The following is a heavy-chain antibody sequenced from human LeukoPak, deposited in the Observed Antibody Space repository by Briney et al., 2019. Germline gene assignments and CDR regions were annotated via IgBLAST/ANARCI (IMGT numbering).Heavy chain of an antibody. CDR2: IYTSGNT. CDR1: GGSISSYY. CDR3: ARGGAARPVYYYYYGMDV. Sequence: SETLSLTCTVSGGSISSYYWSWIRQPAGKGLEWIGRIYTSGNTNYNPSLKSRVTISVDTSKNQFSLKLSSVTAADTAVYYCARGGAARPVYYYYYGMDVWGQGTTVTVSS. V-gene: IGHV4-4*07. D-gene: IGHD6-6*01. J-gene: IGHJ6*02.